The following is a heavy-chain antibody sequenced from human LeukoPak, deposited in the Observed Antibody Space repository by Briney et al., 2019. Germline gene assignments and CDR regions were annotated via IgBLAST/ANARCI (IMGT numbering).Heavy chain of an antibody. J-gene: IGHJ4*02. Sequence: SETLSLTCTVSGGSISSYYWSWIRQPPGKGLEWIGYNYSSGSTNYNPSLKSRVTISVDTSKNQFSLKLSSVTAADTAVYYCARLTYYDILTGYYFDCWGQGTLVTVSS. CDR3: ARLTYYDILTGYYFDC. CDR2: NYSSGST. CDR1: GGSISSYY. V-gene: IGHV4-59*01. D-gene: IGHD3-9*01.